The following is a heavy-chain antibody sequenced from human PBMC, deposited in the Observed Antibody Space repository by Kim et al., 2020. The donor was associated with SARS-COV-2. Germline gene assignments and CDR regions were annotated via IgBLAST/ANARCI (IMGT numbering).Heavy chain of an antibody. J-gene: IGHJ3*02. D-gene: IGHD3-10*01. CDR3: ASPRGRLGAFDI. V-gene: IGHV4-39*01. CDR1: GGSISSSSYY. CDR2: IYYSGST. Sequence: SETLSLTCTVSGGSISSSSYYWGWIRQPPGKGLEWIGSIYYSGSTYYNPSLKSRVTISVDTSKNQFSLKLSSVTAADTAVYYCASPRGRLGAFDIWGQGTMVTVSS.